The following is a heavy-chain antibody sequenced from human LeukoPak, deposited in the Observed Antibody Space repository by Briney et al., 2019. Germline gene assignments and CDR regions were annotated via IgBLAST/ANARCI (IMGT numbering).Heavy chain of an antibody. CDR3: AKDAASSGWPIDY. CDR1: GFTFSNYC. V-gene: IGHV3-7*04. J-gene: IGHJ4*02. CDR2: INEDGSVK. D-gene: IGHD6-19*01. Sequence: PGESLRLSCAASGFTFSNYCMSWVRQAPGKGLEWVGNINEDGSVKYYVDSVKGRFTISRDNAKNSLYLQMNSLRAEDTAVYYCAKDAASSGWPIDYWGQGTLVTVSS.